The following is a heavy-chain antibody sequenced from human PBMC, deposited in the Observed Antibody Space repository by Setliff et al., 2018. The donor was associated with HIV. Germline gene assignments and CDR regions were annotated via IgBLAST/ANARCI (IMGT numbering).Heavy chain of an antibody. CDR2: IYHRGTT. V-gene: IGHV4-38-2*02. CDR1: GYSISSGYY. D-gene: IGHD3-22*01. CDR3: ARDVGYDSDGYRHAFDI. J-gene: IGHJ3*02. Sequence: SETLSLTCAVSGYSISSGYYWGWIRQPPGKGLEWVGSIYHRGTTYYNPSLKSRVTISVDTSKNQVSLRLISVTAADTALYYCARDVGYDSDGYRHAFDIWGQGTMVTVSS.